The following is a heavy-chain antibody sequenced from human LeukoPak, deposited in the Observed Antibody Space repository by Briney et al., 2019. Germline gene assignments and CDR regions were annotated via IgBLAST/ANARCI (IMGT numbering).Heavy chain of an antibody. V-gene: IGHV4-34*01. CDR3: ASTRPTYYYDSSGYSPLY. J-gene: IGHJ4*02. CDR1: GGSFGGYY. Sequence: SETLSLTCAVYGGSFGGYYWSWIRQPPGKGLEWIGEINHSGSTNYNPSLKSRVTISVDTSKNQFSPKLSSVTAADTAVYYCASTRPTYYYDSSGYSPLYWGQGTLVTVSS. CDR2: INHSGST. D-gene: IGHD3-22*01.